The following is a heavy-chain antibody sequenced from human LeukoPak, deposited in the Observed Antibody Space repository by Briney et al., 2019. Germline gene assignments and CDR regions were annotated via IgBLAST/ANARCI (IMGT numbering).Heavy chain of an antibody. CDR2: INPNNGGT. V-gene: IGHV1-2*02. D-gene: IGHD3-10*02. CDR1: GYTFTGYY. J-gene: IGHJ6*04. Sequence: ASVKVSCKASGYTFTGYYMHWVRQAPGQGLEWMGWINPNNGGTNYAQKFQGRVTMTRDTSISTAYMELSRLRSDDTAVYYCAELGITMIGGVWGKGTTVTISS. CDR3: AELGITMIGGV.